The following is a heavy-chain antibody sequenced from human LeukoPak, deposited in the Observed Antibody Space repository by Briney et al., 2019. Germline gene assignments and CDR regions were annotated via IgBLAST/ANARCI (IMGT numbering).Heavy chain of an antibody. J-gene: IGHJ5*02. CDR1: GVSISGNYY. V-gene: IGHV4-39*01. D-gene: IGHD3/OR15-3a*01. CDR2: IYYSGST. Sequence: PSETLSLTCTVPGVSISGNYYWAWIRQPPGKGLEWIGSIYYSGSTYYNPSLKSRLTLSVDTSKNQFSLKLTSVTAADTAVYYCARQEIGLRSFDPWGQGTLVTVSS. CDR3: ARQEIGLRSFDP.